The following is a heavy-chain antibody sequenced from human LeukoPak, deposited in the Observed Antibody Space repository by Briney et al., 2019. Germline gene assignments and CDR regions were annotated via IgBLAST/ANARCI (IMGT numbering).Heavy chain of an antibody. Sequence: GGSLRLSCAASGFTFSSYGMHWVRQAPGKGLEWVAFIRYDGSNKYYADSVKGRFTISRDNSKNTLYLQMNSLRAEDTAVYYCAKPTFGRVGYFDYWGQGTLVTVSS. CDR2: IRYDGSNK. J-gene: IGHJ4*02. CDR1: GFTFSSYG. D-gene: IGHD3-10*01. V-gene: IGHV3-30*02. CDR3: AKPTFGRVGYFDY.